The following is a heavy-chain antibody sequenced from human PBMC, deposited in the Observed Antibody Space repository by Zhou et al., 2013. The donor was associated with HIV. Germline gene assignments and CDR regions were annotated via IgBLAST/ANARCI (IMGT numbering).Heavy chain of an antibody. CDR3: ARFLVVPAATFDY. Sequence: QVQLQESGPGLVKSSETLSLTCTVSGGSTSSSSYYWGWIRQPPGKGLEWIGNIYYSGSTYYKPSLKSRVTISVDTSKNQFSLKLSSVTAADTAVYYCARFLVVPAATFDYWGQGTLVTVSS. CDR1: GGSTSSSSYY. V-gene: IGHV4-39*01. CDR2: IYYSGST. D-gene: IGHD2-2*01. J-gene: IGHJ4*02.